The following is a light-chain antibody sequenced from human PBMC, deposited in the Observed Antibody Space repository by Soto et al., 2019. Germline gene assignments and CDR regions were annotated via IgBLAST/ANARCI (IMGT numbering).Light chain of an antibody. J-gene: IGLJ1*01. CDR1: SSDVGSYSL. V-gene: IGLV2-23*01. CDR2: DGN. Sequence: QSVLTQPASVSXSPGQSITISCTGTSSDVGSYSLVSWYQQHPGKAPKLMIYDGNKRPSGVSNRFSGSKSGNTASLTISGLRAEDEADYYCCSYAGSSTGVFGTGTKLTVL. CDR3: CSYAGSSTGV.